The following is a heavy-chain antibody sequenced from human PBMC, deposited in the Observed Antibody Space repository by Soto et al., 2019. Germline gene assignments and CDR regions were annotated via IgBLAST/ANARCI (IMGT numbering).Heavy chain of an antibody. CDR2: ITPFNGNT. CDR3: ARLAVVRLLVYYYYGMDV. J-gene: IGHJ6*02. V-gene: IGHV1-45*02. CDR1: GYTFTYRY. Sequence: GASVKVSCKASGYTFTYRYLHWVRQAPGQALEWMGWITPFNGNTNYAQKFQGRVTMTTDTSTSTAYMELRSLRSDDTAVYYCARLAVVRLLVYYYYGMDVWGQGTTVTVSS. D-gene: IGHD2-15*01.